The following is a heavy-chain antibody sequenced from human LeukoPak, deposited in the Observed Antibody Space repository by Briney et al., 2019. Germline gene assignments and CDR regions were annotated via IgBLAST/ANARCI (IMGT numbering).Heavy chain of an antibody. Sequence: PGGSLRLSCAASGFTFSSYAMSWVRQAPGKGLEWVSTISGSGGNIHHADSVKGRFTISRDNSKNTLHLQMNSLRAEDTAVYYCAKGAFAVAPTIPGFDYWGQGTLVTVSS. V-gene: IGHV3-23*01. CDR1: GFTFSSYA. D-gene: IGHD5-12*01. CDR2: ISGSGGNI. CDR3: AKGAFAVAPTIPGFDY. J-gene: IGHJ4*02.